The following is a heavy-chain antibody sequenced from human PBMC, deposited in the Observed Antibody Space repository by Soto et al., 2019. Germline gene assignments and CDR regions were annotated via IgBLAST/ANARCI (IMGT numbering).Heavy chain of an antibody. J-gene: IGHJ6*02. D-gene: IGHD5-18*01. Sequence: QVQLVQSGAEVKKPGSSVKVSCKASGGTFSSYAISWVRQAPGQGLEWMGGIIPIFGTANYAQKFQGRVTITADESTSTAYMELSSLRSEDTAVYYCARDGYSYGYRTLYYYGMDVWGHGTTVTVSS. CDR2: IIPIFGTA. CDR3: ARDGYSYGYRTLYYYGMDV. V-gene: IGHV1-69*01. CDR1: GGTFSSYA.